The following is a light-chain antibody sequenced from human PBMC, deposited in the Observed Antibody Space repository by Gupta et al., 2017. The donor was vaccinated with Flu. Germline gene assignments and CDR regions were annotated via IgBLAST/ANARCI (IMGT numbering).Light chain of an antibody. CDR1: KLGDKY. V-gene: IGLV3-1*01. J-gene: IGLJ1*01. CDR3: QAWDSNTGV. CDR2: EDD. Sequence: SPRKTASLTCSGVKLGDKYGFWYQQKPGQSLLLVIYEDDKRAAGIPERISGSNSGNTATLTIGGTQDMDEDDYYCQAWDSNTGVFGTGTKVTVL.